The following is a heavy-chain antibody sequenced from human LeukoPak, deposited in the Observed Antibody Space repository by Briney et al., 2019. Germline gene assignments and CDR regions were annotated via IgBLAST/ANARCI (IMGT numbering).Heavy chain of an antibody. CDR2: IYYSGST. CDR1: GGSIGSYY. D-gene: IGHD1-26*01. Sequence: SETLSLTCTVSGGSIGSYYWTWIRQPPGQGLEWIGYIYYSGSTNYNPSLKSRVTISVDTSKNQFSLKLTSVTAADTAVYYCARGVNSGYFDYCGQGTLVTVSS. CDR3: ARGVNSGYFDY. J-gene: IGHJ4*02. V-gene: IGHV4-59*01.